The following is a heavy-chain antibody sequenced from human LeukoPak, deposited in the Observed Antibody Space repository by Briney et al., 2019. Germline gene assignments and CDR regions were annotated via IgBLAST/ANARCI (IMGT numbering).Heavy chain of an antibody. CDR3: ATFSFEGYYYMDV. J-gene: IGHJ6*03. CDR1: GYTLTELS. Sequence: ASVKVSCKVSGYTLTELSMHWVRQAPGKGREWMGGFDPEDGETIYAQKFQGRVTMTEDTSTDAAYMELSSLRSEDTAVYYCATFSFEGYYYMDVWGKGTTVTVSS. CDR2: FDPEDGET. V-gene: IGHV1-24*01.